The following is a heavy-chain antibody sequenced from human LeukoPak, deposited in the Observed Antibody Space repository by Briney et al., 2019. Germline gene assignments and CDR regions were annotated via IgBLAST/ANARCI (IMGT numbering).Heavy chain of an antibody. V-gene: IGHV3-53*04. CDR3: ARVTPAMEYYFDY. J-gene: IGHJ4*02. D-gene: IGHD3-3*01. CDR1: GFTVGSNY. CDR2: IYSGGST. Sequence: GGSLRLSCAASGFTVGSNYMSWVRQAPGKGLEWVSVIYSGGSTYYADSVKGRFTISRHNSKNTLYLQMNSLRAEDTAVYYCARVTPAMEYYFDYWGQGTLVTVSS.